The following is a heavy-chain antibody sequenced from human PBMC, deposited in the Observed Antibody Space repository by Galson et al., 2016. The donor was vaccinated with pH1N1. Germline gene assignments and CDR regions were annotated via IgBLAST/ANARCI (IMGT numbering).Heavy chain of an antibody. CDR3: ARGLAVAGTFYFDS. CDR2: IYTTGST. V-gene: IGHV4-61*09. Sequence: TLSLTCTASGGSISSGSFYWSWFRQPAGKGLEWIGYIYTTGSTSYNPSLKSRVTMSVDTSKNQFSLKLTSEAAAATAVYYCARGLAVAGTFYFDSWGQGTLATVSS. D-gene: IGHD6-19*01. J-gene: IGHJ4*02. CDR1: GGSISSGSFY.